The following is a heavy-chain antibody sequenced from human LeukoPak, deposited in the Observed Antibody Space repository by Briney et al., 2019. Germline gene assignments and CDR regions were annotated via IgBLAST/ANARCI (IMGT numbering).Heavy chain of an antibody. CDR2: ISSSSSYI. CDR3: AKNIVATNTPNI. CDR1: GFTFSSYS. Sequence: GGSLRLSCAASGFTFSSYSMNWVRQAPGKGLEWVSSISSSSSYIYYADSVKGRFTISRDNAKNSLYLQMNSLRAEDTAVYYGAKNIVATNTPNIGGQGTMSPSLQ. J-gene: IGHJ3*02. D-gene: IGHD5-12*01. V-gene: IGHV3-21*01.